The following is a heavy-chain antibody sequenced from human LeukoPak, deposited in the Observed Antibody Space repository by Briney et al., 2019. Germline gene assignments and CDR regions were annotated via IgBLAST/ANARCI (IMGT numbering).Heavy chain of an antibody. V-gene: IGHV4-61*02. Sequence: PSETLSLTCTVSGASISSSSYYWSWIRQPAGKGLEWIGRIYTSGSTNYNPSLKSRVTMSVDTSKNQFSLKLSSVTAADTAVYYCAREAAATTTMDHYYYYYMDVWGKGTTVTISS. J-gene: IGHJ6*03. CDR3: AREAAATTTMDHYYYYYMDV. CDR1: GASISSSSYY. CDR2: IYTSGST. D-gene: IGHD6-13*01.